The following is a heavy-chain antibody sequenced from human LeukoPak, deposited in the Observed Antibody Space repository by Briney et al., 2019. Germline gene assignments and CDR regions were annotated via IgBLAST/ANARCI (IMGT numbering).Heavy chain of an antibody. V-gene: IGHV1-69*04. CDR3: AREGGNGHFDY. CDR2: IIPILGIA. CDR1: GYTFTSYG. J-gene: IGHJ4*02. D-gene: IGHD1-14*01. Sequence: SVKVSCKASGYTFTSYGISWVRQAPGQGLEWMGRIIPILGIANYAQKFQGRVTITADKSTSTAYMELSSLRSEDTAVYYCAREGGNGHFDYWGQGTLVTVSS.